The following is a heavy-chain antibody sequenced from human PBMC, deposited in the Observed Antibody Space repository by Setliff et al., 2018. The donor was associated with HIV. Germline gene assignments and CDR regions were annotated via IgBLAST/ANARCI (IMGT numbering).Heavy chain of an antibody. Sequence: PSETLSLTCAVSGESIRTSSYYWSWIRQTPEKGLEWIGSVYNSGSTYSSPSLKSRVTISVDTSKNQFSLKLSSVTAADTAVYYCARHRDPPGTSWIYYYYYMDLWGEGITVTVSS. D-gene: IGHD6-13*01. CDR2: VYNSGST. J-gene: IGHJ6*03. CDR1: GESIRTSSYY. CDR3: ARHRDPPGTSWIYYYYYMDL. V-gene: IGHV4-39*01.